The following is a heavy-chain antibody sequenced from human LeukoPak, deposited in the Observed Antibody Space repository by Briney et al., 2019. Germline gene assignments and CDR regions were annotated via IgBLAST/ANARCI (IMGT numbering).Heavy chain of an antibody. CDR3: AKDRVGSSSWYPYYFDY. CDR1: GFTFSSYA. Sequence: PGGSLRLSCAASGFTFSSYAMSWVRQAPGKGLEWVSAISGSGGSTYYADSVKGRFTISRDNSKNTLYLQMNSLRGEDTAVYYCAKDRVGSSSWYPYYFDYWGLGTLVTVSS. J-gene: IGHJ4*02. CDR2: ISGSGGST. D-gene: IGHD6-13*01. V-gene: IGHV3-23*01.